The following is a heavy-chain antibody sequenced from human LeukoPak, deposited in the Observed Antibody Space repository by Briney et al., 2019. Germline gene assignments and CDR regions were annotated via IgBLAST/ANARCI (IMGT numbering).Heavy chain of an antibody. V-gene: IGHV1-2*02. CDR2: INPDSGFT. CDR3: APTSEAYTSNWSV. D-gene: IGHD3-16*01. CDR1: GYRFTDDC. Sequence: ASVKVSCKTSGYRFTDDCMHWVRQAPGQGLEWMGWINPDSGFTNYAPKFQGRVIMTRDTSISTAYMEVRRLGYDDTAMYYCAPTSEAYTSNWSVWGQGTLVTVSP. J-gene: IGHJ4*02.